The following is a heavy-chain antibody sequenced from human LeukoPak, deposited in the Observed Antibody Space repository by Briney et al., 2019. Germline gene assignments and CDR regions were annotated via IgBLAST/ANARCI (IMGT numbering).Heavy chain of an antibody. CDR2: ISSKSSYI. Sequence: GGSLRLSCGASGFTSSSYSMTWVRQAPGKGLEWVSSISSKSSYIYYADSVKGRFTISRDNAKNSLYLRMDGLRVEDTAVYFCARDLYYDRSGFSYWGQGTLVTVSS. V-gene: IGHV3-21*01. J-gene: IGHJ4*02. CDR3: ARDLYYDRSGFSY. CDR1: GFTSSSYS. D-gene: IGHD3-22*01.